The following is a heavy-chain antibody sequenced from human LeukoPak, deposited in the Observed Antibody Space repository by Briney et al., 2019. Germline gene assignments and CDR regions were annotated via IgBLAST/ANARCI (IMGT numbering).Heavy chain of an antibody. V-gene: IGHV3-21*01. CDR2: ISSSSSYI. CDR3: ARVYPVVISTSCYVFDY. CDR1: GFTFSSYS. Sequence: GGSLRLSCADSGFTFSSYSMNWVRQAPGKGLEWVSSISSSSSYIYYADSVRGRFTISRDNAKNSLYLQMNSLRAEDTAVYYCARVYPVVISTSCYVFDYWGQGTLVTVSS. J-gene: IGHJ4*02. D-gene: IGHD2-2*01.